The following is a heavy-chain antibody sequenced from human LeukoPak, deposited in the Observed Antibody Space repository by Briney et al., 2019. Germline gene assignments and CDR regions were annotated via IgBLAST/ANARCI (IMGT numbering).Heavy chain of an antibody. J-gene: IGHJ4*02. D-gene: IGHD6-19*01. CDR1: GGSFSGYY. Sequence: SETLSLTCAVYGGSFSGYYWSWIRQPPGKGLEWIGEINRSGSTNYNPSLKSRVTISVDTSKNQFSLKLSSVTAADTAVYYCARDSSGFLFDYWGQGTLVTVSS. CDR2: INRSGST. CDR3: ARDSSGFLFDY. V-gene: IGHV4-34*01.